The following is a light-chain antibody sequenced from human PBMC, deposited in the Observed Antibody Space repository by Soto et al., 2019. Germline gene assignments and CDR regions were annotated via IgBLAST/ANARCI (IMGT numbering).Light chain of an antibody. CDR1: QSVSSY. V-gene: IGKV3-15*01. CDR3: QQYNDWPLT. J-gene: IGKJ1*01. CDR2: GAF. Sequence: EIVLTQSPATLSLSPGERATLSCRASQSVSSYLAWYQQKPGQAPRLLIYGAFTRATGIPARFSGTGSGTEFTLTISSLQSEDFALYYCQQYNDWPLTFGQGTKVDNK.